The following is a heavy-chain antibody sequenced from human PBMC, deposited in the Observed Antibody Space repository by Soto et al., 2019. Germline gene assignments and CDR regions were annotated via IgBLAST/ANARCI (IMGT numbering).Heavy chain of an antibody. D-gene: IGHD2-8*01. CDR2: SSTNSDYR. V-gene: IGHV1-18*04. CDR3: AREDGYCTTTYCSNWFAP. Sequence: ASVKVSCKASGYRFTTYRITWVRQAPGRGLEWMGSSSTNSDYRNYAEKFQGRVTMTTDASTTTAHMELRSLTSDDTAVYFCAREDGYCTTTYCSNWFAPWGQGSQVTVSS. J-gene: IGHJ5*02. CDR1: GYRFTTYR.